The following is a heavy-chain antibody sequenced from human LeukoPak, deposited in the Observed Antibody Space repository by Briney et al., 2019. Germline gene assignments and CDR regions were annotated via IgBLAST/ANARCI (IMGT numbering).Heavy chain of an antibody. CDR1: GFTFDDYA. J-gene: IGHJ6*02. D-gene: IGHD6-13*01. CDR3: AKDIDLGIPPLYGMDV. V-gene: IGHV3-9*01. CDR2: ITWSGGII. Sequence: AGGSLRLSCAASGFTFDDYAMHWVRQTPGKGLEWVSGITWSGGIIGYADSVKGRFSVSRDNAKNSLYLQMNSLRPEDTAFYYCAKDIDLGIPPLYGMDVWGQGTMVTVSS.